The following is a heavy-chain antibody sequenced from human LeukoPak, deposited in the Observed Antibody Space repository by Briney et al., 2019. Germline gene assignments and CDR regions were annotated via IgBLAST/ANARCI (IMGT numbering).Heavy chain of an antibody. Sequence: GGSLRLSCAASEFIFSSYAMSWVRQAPGKGLEWVSAISRSGENTYYADSVKGRFTISRDNSNNTLYLQMNSLRAEDTAVYYCAKVLPIYFSPSSRFDPWGQGTLVTVSS. J-gene: IGHJ5*02. CDR2: ISRSGENT. CDR3: AKVLPIYFSPSSRFDP. V-gene: IGHV3-23*01. CDR1: EFIFSSYA. D-gene: IGHD3-3*01.